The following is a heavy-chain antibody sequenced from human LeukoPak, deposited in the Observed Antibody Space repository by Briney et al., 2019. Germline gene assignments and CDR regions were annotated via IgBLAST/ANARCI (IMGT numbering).Heavy chain of an antibody. Sequence: GWSLRLSCAASGFTFNTFNMNWVRQAPGEGLAWVSSITSGGDYIYYADSVKGRFTTSRDNAKNSLSLQLNSLRVEDTAVYYCARGHYDVLAASYKWTPDYWGQGTLVTVSS. J-gene: IGHJ4*02. D-gene: IGHD3-9*01. V-gene: IGHV3-21*01. CDR1: GFTFNTFN. CDR2: ITSGGDYI. CDR3: ARGHYDVLAASYKWTPDY.